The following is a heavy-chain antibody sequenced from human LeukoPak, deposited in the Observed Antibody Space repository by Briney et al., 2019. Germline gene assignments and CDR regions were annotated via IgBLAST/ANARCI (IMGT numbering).Heavy chain of an antibody. D-gene: IGHD4-17*01. CDR3: ARGLQTVATGAIPAPAYYFDY. Sequence: GSLRLSCAASGFTFSSYWMSWVRQPPGKGLEWIGEINHSGSTNYNPSLKSRVTISVDTSKNQFSLKLSSVTAADTAVYYCARGLQTVATGAIPAPAYYFDYWGQGTLVTVSS. J-gene: IGHJ4*02. CDR1: GFTFSSYW. V-gene: IGHV4-34*01. CDR2: INHSGST.